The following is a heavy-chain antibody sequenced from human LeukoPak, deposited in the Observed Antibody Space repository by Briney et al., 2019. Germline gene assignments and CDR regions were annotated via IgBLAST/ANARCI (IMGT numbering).Heavy chain of an antibody. Sequence: GGSLRLSCAASGFTLSSYAMSWVRQGPGKGLEWVSAISVSGNTYHADSVKGRFTISRDSYKNTLYLQMNSLRAEDTAIYYCAKHSHDGSAPYYEVQLDYWGQGTLVTVSS. CDR2: ISVSGNT. J-gene: IGHJ4*02. CDR1: GFTLSSYA. D-gene: IGHD3-22*01. CDR3: AKHSHDGSAPYYEVQLDY. V-gene: IGHV3-23*01.